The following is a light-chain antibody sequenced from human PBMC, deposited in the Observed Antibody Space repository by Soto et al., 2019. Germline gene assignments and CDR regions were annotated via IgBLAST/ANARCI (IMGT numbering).Light chain of an antibody. CDR1: SSDVGAYNY. CDR2: DVT. J-gene: IGLJ1*01. Sequence: QSVLTQPASVSGSPGQSIAISCTGTSSDVGAYNYVSWYQQHPDKVPKLVMYDVTNRPSGVSDRFSGSKSGNTASLTISGLKAEDAADYYCSSYTSNTPPYGFGTGTKLTVL. V-gene: IGLV2-14*01. CDR3: SSYTSNTPPYG.